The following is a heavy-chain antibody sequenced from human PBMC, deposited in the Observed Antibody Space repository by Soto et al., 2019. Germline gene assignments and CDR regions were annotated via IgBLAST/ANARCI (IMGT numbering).Heavy chain of an antibody. CDR1: GFTFSSYA. CDR3: AKEIGYCISTSCQAFYYYYGMDV. CDR2: ISGSGGST. J-gene: IGHJ6*02. D-gene: IGHD2-2*01. V-gene: IGHV3-23*01. Sequence: PGGSLRLSCAASGFTFSSYAMSWVRQAPGKGLEWVSAISGSGGSTYYADSVKGRFTISRDNSKNTLYLQMNSLRAEDTAVYYCAKEIGYCISTSCQAFYYYYGMDVWGQGTTVTVSS.